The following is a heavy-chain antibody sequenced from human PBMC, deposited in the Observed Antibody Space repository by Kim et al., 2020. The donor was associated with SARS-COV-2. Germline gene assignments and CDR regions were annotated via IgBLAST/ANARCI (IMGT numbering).Heavy chain of an antibody. D-gene: IGHD1-1*01. V-gene: IGHV4-34*01. CDR3: ARVHGDTTRARTKRNWFDP. CDR2: INHSGST. J-gene: IGHJ5*02. Sequence: SETLSLTCAVYGGSFSGYYWSWIRQPPGKGLEWIGEINHSGSTNYNPSLKSRVTISVDTSKNQFSLKLSSVTAADTAVYYCARVHGDTTRARTKRNWFDPWGQGTLVTVSS. CDR1: GGSFSGYY.